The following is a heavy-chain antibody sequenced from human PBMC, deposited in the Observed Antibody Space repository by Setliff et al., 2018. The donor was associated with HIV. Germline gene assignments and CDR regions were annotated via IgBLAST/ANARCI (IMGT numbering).Heavy chain of an antibody. Sequence: PSETLSLTCAVYGGSFSGYFWSWIRQFPGRGLEWITEINQSGNSNHNPSLKSRVTVSADLSKNQFSLTLNSVTAADTAVYYCVRRPMIRGKPFDLWGQGTQVTVSS. J-gene: IGHJ4*02. CDR1: GGSFSGYF. CDR2: INQSGNS. V-gene: IGHV4-34*01. D-gene: IGHD3-10*01. CDR3: VRRPMIRGKPFDL.